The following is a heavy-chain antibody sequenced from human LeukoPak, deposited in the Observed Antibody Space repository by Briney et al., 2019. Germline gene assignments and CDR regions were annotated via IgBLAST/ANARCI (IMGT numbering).Heavy chain of an antibody. V-gene: IGHV1-69*13. CDR2: IIPIFGTA. CDR3: AREIAVAGTTDYYYYMDV. Sequence: GASVKVSCKASGGTSSSYAISWVRQAPGQGLEWMGGIIPIFGTANYAQKFQGRVTITADESTSTAYMELSSLRSEDTAVYYCAREIAVAGTTDYYYYMDVWGKGTTVTVSS. J-gene: IGHJ6*03. D-gene: IGHD6-19*01. CDR1: GGTSSSYA.